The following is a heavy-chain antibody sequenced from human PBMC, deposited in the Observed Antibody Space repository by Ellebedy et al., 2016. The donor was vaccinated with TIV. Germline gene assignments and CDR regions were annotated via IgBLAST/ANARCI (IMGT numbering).Heavy chain of an antibody. CDR3: ARGNGAFDI. CDR1: GFTFSSYS. CDR2: ISSSSSYI. J-gene: IGHJ3*02. Sequence: GESLKISXAASGFTFSSYSMNWVRQAPGKGLEWVSSISSSSSYIYYADSVKGRFTISRDNAKNSLYLQMNSLRAEDTAVYYCARGNGAFDIWGQGTMVTVSS. V-gene: IGHV3-21*01.